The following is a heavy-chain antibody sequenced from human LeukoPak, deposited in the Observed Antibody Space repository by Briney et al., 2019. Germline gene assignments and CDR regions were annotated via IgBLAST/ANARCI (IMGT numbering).Heavy chain of an antibody. CDR3: ARIPSWYGAFDI. J-gene: IGHJ3*02. CDR1: GGSFSGYY. V-gene: IGHV4-34*01. D-gene: IGHD6-13*01. CDR2: INHSGST. Sequence: PSETLSLTCAAYGGSFSGYYWSWIRQPPGKGLEWIGEINHSGSTNYNPSLKSRVTISVDTSKNQFSLKLSSVTAADTAVYYCARIPSWYGAFDIWGQGTMVTVSS.